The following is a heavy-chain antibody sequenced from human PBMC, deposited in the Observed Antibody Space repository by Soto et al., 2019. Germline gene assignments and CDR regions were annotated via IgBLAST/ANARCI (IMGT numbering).Heavy chain of an antibody. D-gene: IGHD6-19*01. Sequence: TSETLSLTCTVSGGSISSSSYYWGWIRQPPGKGLEWIGSIYYSGSTYYNPSLKSRVTISVDTSKNQFSLKLSSVTAADTAVYYCARSSIAVAEYFQHWGQGTLVTVSS. J-gene: IGHJ1*01. CDR1: GGSISSSSYY. V-gene: IGHV4-39*01. CDR3: ARSSIAVAEYFQH. CDR2: IYYSGST.